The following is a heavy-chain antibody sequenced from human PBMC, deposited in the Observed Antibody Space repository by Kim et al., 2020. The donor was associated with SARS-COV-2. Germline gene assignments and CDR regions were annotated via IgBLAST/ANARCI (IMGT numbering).Heavy chain of an antibody. CDR1: GGSISSYY. J-gene: IGHJ3*02. CDR3: ARSSSGSYPTGWAFDI. Sequence: SETLSLTCTVSGGSISSYYWSWIRQPPGKGLEWIGYIYYSGSTNYNPSLKSRVTISVDTSKNQFSLKLSSVTAADTAVYYCARSSSGSYPTGWAFDIWGQGTMVTVSS. V-gene: IGHV4-59*13. CDR2: IYYSGST. D-gene: IGHD1-26*01.